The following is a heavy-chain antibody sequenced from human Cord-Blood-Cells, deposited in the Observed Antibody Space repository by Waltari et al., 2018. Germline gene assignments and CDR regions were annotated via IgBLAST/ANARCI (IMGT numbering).Heavy chain of an antibody. D-gene: IGHD2-2*01. CDR2: ISPILGIA. CDR1: GGTFSSYA. Sequence: QVQLVQSGAEVKKPGYSVKVSCKASGGTFSSYAISWVRQAPGQGLEWMGRISPILGIANYAQKVQGRDTITADKSTSTAYMELSSLRSEDTAVYYCAIVVPAAVLDYWGQGTLVTVSS. V-gene: IGHV1-69*09. CDR3: AIVVPAAVLDY. J-gene: IGHJ4*02.